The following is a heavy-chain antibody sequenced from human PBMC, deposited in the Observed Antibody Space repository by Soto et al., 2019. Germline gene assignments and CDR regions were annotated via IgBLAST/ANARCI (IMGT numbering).Heavy chain of an antibody. CDR1: EFTVTNNE. V-gene: IGHV3-53*01. CDR2: LYSGGNT. CDR3: ALRRVAYADF. Sequence: GGSLRLSCAASEFTVTNNEMSWVRQAPGKGLEWVSILYSGGNTYYADSVEGRFTISRDGSKDTLYLHMNSLRAEDTAVYYCALRRVAYADFWGQGTRVTVSS. D-gene: IGHD2-2*01. J-gene: IGHJ4*02.